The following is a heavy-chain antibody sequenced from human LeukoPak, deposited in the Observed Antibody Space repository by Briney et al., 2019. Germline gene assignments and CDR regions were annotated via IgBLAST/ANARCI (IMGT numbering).Heavy chain of an antibody. V-gene: IGHV1-8*01. CDR2: MNPNSGNT. CDR1: GYTFTSYD. D-gene: IGHD5-12*01. CDR3: ARNLAKTGDFDY. J-gene: IGHJ4*02. Sequence: ASVKVSCKASGYTFTSYDINWVRQATGQGLEWMGWMNPNSGNTGYAQKFQGRVTMTRNTSISTAYMELSSLRSEHTAVYYCARNLAKTGDFDYWGQGTLVAVSS.